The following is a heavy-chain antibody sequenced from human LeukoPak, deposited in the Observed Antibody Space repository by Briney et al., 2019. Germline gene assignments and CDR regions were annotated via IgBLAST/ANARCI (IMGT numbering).Heavy chain of an antibody. Sequence: ASVKVSCKVSGYTLTELSMHWVRQVPGKGLEWVGGFDPEDGETIYAQKFQGRVTMTEDTSTDTAYMELSSLRSEDTAVYYCATGVPNGPYYYYYYMDVWGKGTTVTVSS. CDR3: ATGVPNGPYYYYYYMDV. V-gene: IGHV1-24*01. D-gene: IGHD2-8*01. CDR1: GYTLTELS. CDR2: FDPEDGET. J-gene: IGHJ6*03.